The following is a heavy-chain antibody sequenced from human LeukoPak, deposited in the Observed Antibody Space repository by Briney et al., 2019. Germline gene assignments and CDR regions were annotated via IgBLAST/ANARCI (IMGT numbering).Heavy chain of an antibody. CDR2: MYYSGST. J-gene: IGHJ4*02. CDR3: ARDRDYYGSGSCYFDF. Sequence: SETLSLTCTVSGGSISSSSYYWGWVRQPPGKGLEWIGTMYYSGSTHYNPSLKSRVTISVDTSKNQFSLKLSSVTAADTAVYYCARDRDYYGSGSCYFDFWGQGSLVTVSS. D-gene: IGHD3-10*01. V-gene: IGHV4-39*07. CDR1: GGSISSSSYY.